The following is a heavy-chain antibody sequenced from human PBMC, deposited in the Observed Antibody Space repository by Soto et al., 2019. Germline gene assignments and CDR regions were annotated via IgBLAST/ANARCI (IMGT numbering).Heavy chain of an antibody. CDR2: ISGSGGST. CDR3: AKGNSDILTGSLGFFDS. CDR1: GFTFSSYA. V-gene: IGHV3-23*01. D-gene: IGHD3-9*01. J-gene: IGHJ4*02. Sequence: PGGSLRLSCAASGFTFSSYAMTWVRQAPGKGLEWVSTISGSGGSTYYADSVKGRFTISRDNSKNTLYLQMNSLRAEDTAVYYCAKGNSDILTGSLGFFDSWGQGALVTVSS.